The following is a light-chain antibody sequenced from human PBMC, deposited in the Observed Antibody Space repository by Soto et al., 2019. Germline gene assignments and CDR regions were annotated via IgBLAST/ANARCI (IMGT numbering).Light chain of an antibody. Sequence: DIQMTQSPSTLSASVGDRVTITCRASQSISSWLVWYQQKAGKAPKLLIYRASSLESGVPSRFNGSGSGTEFTLTITSLQPDDFATYYCQQYNSWTFGQGTKVEIK. V-gene: IGKV1-5*03. CDR1: QSISSW. J-gene: IGKJ1*01. CDR3: QQYNSWT. CDR2: RAS.